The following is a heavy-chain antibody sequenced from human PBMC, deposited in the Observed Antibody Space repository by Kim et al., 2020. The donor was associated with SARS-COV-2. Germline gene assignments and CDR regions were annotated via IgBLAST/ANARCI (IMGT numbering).Heavy chain of an antibody. Sequence: NPNSGGTNNAQKFKGRGTMTKDTSISTAYMGLSRLRSDDTAVYYCARSWDVWGQGTTVTVSS. CDR3: ARSWDV. J-gene: IGHJ6*02. CDR2: NPNSGGT. V-gene: IGHV1-2*02.